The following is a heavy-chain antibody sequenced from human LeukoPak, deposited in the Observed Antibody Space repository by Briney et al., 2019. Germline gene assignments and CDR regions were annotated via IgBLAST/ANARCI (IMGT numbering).Heavy chain of an antibody. CDR3: ARDVGRGRDDY. J-gene: IGHJ4*02. Sequence: SETLSLTCTVSGGSISSYYWSWIRQPPGKGLEWIGYIYYSGSTNYNPSLKSRVTISVDTSKNQFSLKLSSVTAADTAVYYCARDVGRGRDDYWGQGTLVTVSS. V-gene: IGHV4-59*01. CDR2: IYYSGST. D-gene: IGHD3-16*01. CDR1: GGSISSYY.